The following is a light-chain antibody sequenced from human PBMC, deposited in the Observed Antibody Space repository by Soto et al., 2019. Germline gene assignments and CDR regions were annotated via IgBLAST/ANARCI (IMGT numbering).Light chain of an antibody. CDR2: GSS. CDR3: QQYGSSPPYT. CDR1: QSVSNNY. V-gene: IGKV3-20*01. Sequence: EVVLTQSPGTLSLSPGERATLSCRASQSVSNNYLAWYQQKPGQAPRLLIFGSSDRATGIPDRFSGSGSGTDCTLTISRLEPEDFAVYYCQQYGSSPPYTVGQGTKLEIK. J-gene: IGKJ2*01.